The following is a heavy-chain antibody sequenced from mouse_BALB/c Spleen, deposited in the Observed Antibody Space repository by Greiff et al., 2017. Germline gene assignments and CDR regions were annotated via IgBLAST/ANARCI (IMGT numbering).Heavy chain of an antibody. CDR2: IRSKSNNYAT. J-gene: IGHJ2*01. D-gene: IGHD2-3*01. CDR1: GFTFNTNA. Sequence: GGGLVQPKGSLKLSCAASGFTFNTNAMNWVRQAPGKGLEWVARIRSKSNNYATYYADSVKDRFTISRDDSQSMLYLQMNNLKTEDTAMYYCVRESYDGYFDYWGQGTTLTVSS. CDR3: VRESYDGYFDY. V-gene: IGHV10S3*01.